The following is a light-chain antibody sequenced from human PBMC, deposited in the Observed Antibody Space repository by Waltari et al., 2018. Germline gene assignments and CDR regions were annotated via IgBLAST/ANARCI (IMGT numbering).Light chain of an antibody. CDR1: QCLLHSDGKTY. J-gene: IGKJ2*01. CDR3: MQTVQLPSFT. V-gene: IGKV2D-29*02. Sequence: DIVMTQTPPSLSVSTGQHASISCKSSQCLLHSDGKTYLYWYLQKPGQSPQLLIYEAFNRFSGVPDRFSGSGSGRDFTLKISRVEAEDVGVYYCMQTVQLPSFTFGQGTKLGIK. CDR2: EAF.